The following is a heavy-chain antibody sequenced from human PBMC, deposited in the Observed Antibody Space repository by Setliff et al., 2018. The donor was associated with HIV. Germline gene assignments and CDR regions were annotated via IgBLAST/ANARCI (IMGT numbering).Heavy chain of an antibody. CDR3: VTSSSWSSRLNF. Sequence: SETLSLTCAVYGGSFSGYSWSWIRQPPGKGLEWIGETSHSGKTNYNPSLKSRVTISVDTSKNQFSLKLTSVTAADTAVYYCVTSSSWSSRLNFWGPGMLVTVSS. CDR1: GGSFSGYS. CDR2: TSHSGKT. V-gene: IGHV4-34*01. D-gene: IGHD2-2*01. J-gene: IGHJ4*02.